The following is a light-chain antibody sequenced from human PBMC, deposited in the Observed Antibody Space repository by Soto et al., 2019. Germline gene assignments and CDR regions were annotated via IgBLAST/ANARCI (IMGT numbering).Light chain of an antibody. V-gene: IGLV2-14*01. Sequence: QSALTQPASVSGSPGQSITISCTGTSSDVGDYPYVSWYLQHPGKAPKLIISEVTYRPSGISNRFSGSKSGNTASLTISGLQAEDEADYYCSSYSTRSTLEVFGGGTKLTVL. CDR3: SSYSTRSTLEV. CDR2: EVT. CDR1: SSDVGDYPY. J-gene: IGLJ2*01.